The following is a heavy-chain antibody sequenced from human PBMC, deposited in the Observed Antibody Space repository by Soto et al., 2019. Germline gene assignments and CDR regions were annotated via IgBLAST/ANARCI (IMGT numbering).Heavy chain of an antibody. Sequence: QLQLQESGSGLVKPSQTLSLTCAVSGGSISSGGYSWSWIRQPPGKGLEWIGYIYNSGSTYYNPSLNTRVTISVDRSKNQFSLKLSSVTAADTAVYYCAAGGGLPRYYWGQGTLVTVSS. D-gene: IGHD5-12*01. V-gene: IGHV4-30-2*01. J-gene: IGHJ4*02. CDR1: GGSISSGGYS. CDR2: IYNSGST. CDR3: AAGGGLPRYY.